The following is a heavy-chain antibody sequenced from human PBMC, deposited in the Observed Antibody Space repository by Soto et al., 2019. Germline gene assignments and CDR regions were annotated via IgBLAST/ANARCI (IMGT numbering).Heavy chain of an antibody. J-gene: IGHJ6*03. CDR3: ARVSEMGTMSKGYYYYMDV. D-gene: IGHD5-12*01. Sequence: QVQLVQSGAEVKKPGSSVKVCCKASGDTFNNHTISWVRQAPGQGLEWMGRIIPVLGVANYAQKFQGRVTITADKSTSTAYMEGSSLRSEDTAMYYCARVSEMGTMSKGYYYYMDVWGKGTTVTVSS. CDR2: IIPVLGVA. V-gene: IGHV1-69*02. CDR1: GDTFNNHT.